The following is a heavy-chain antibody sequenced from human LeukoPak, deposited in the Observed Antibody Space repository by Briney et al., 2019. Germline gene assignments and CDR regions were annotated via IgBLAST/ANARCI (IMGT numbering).Heavy chain of an antibody. D-gene: IGHD3-10*01. V-gene: IGHV3-30*18. CDR1: GFTFTNFA. CDR3: AKGGPHYGSGSYYAFDY. Sequence: GGSLRLSCAASGFTFTNFAMHWVRQALGKGLEWVTVISDDGNNKYFADSVKGRFTISRDNSKNTLYLQMNSLRAEDTAVYYCAKGGPHYGSGSYYAFDYWGQGTLVTVSS. J-gene: IGHJ4*02. CDR2: ISDDGNNK.